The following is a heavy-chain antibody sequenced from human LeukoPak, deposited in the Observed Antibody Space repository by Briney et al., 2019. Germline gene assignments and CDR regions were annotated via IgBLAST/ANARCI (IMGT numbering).Heavy chain of an antibody. D-gene: IGHD2-2*01. CDR3: ARVGDIVVVPAAILKHIQGCFDY. CDR2: INPSGGST. CDR1: GYTFTSYY. V-gene: IGHV1-46*01. Sequence: GASVKVSCKASGYTFTSYYMHWVRQAPGRGLEWMGIINPSGGSTSYAQKFQGRVTMTRDTSTSTVYMELSSLRSEDTAVYYCARVGDIVVVPAAILKHIQGCFDYWGQGTLVTVSS. J-gene: IGHJ4*02.